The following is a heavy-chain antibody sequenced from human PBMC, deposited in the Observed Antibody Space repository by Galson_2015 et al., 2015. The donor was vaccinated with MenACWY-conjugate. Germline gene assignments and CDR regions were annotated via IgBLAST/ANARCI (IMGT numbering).Heavy chain of an antibody. J-gene: IGHJ3*02. V-gene: IGHV3-48*04. CDR3: ARDLIVVTRTAFDI. Sequence: SLRLSCAASGFTFSSYSMNWVRQAPGKGLEWVSYISSSSSTIYYADSVKGRFTISRDNAKNSLYLQMNSLRAEDTAVYYCARDLIVVTRTAFDIWGQGTMVTVSS. CDR1: GFTFSSYS. D-gene: IGHD3-22*01. CDR2: ISSSSSTI.